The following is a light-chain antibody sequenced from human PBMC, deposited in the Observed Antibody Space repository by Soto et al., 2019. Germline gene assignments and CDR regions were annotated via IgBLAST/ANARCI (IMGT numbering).Light chain of an antibody. CDR3: PQYGRSPLP. J-gene: IGKJ4*01. Sequence: SPGTVTLYISVSATPFYRACQSVRSYLAWYQKKPGQAPRLLIYETSNRATGVPARFSGSGSGTDFTLAISSLEAEDFAVYYCPQYGRSPLPIGGGTKVDIK. CDR1: QSVRSY. CDR2: ETS. V-gene: IGKV3-20*01.